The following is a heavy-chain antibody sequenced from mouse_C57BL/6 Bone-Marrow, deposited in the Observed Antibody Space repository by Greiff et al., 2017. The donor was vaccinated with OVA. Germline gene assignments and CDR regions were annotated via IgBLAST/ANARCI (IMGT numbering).Heavy chain of an antibody. J-gene: IGHJ4*01. CDR3: ARRGYAMDY. CDR2: ISNLAYSI. V-gene: IGHV5-15*01. CDR1: GFTFSDYG. Sequence: VQRVESGGGLVQPGGSLKLSCAASGFTFSDYGMAWVRQAPRKGPEWVAFISNLAYSIYYADTVTGRFTISRENAKNTLYLEMSSLRSEDTAMYYCARRGYAMDYWGQGTSVTVSS.